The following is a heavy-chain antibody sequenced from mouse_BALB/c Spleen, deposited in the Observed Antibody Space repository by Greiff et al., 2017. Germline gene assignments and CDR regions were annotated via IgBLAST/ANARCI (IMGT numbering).Heavy chain of an antibody. Sequence: QVQLQQSGAELVRPGTSVKVSCKASGYAFTNYLIEWVKQRPGQGLEWIGVINPGSGGTNYNEKFKGKATLTADKSSSTAYMQLSSLTSDDSAVYFCARSLLRLRGAMDYWGQGTSVTVSS. D-gene: IGHD1-2*01. CDR3: ARSLLRLRGAMDY. V-gene: IGHV1-54*01. CDR1: GYAFTNYL. CDR2: INPGSGGT. J-gene: IGHJ4*01.